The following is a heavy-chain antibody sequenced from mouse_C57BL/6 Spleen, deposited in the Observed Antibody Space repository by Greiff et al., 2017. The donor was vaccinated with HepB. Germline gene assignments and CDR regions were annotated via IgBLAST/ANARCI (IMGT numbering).Heavy chain of an antibody. CDR3: ASYYYGSSPYYFDY. J-gene: IGHJ2*01. CDR2: IYPGSGST. CDR1: GYTFTSYW. V-gene: IGHV1-55*01. Sequence: QVQLQQPGAELVKPGASVKMSCKASGYTFTSYWITWVKQRPGQGLEWIGDIYPGSGSTNYNEKFKSKATLPVDTSSSTAYLQLSSLTSEDSGVYYCASYYYGSSPYYFDYWGQGTTLTVSS. D-gene: IGHD1-1*01.